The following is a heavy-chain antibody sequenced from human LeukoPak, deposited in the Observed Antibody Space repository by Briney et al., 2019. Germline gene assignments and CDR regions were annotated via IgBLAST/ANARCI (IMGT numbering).Heavy chain of an antibody. J-gene: IGHJ4*02. CDR1: GGSISSYY. Sequence: SETLSLTCTVSGGSISSYYWSWIRQPPGKGLEWIGYIYYSGSTYYNPSLKSRVTISVDTSKNQFSLKLSSVTAADTAVYYCARHDYGDYVVDYWGQGTLVTVSS. CDR3: ARHDYGDYVVDY. D-gene: IGHD4-17*01. V-gene: IGHV4-30-4*01. CDR2: IYYSGST.